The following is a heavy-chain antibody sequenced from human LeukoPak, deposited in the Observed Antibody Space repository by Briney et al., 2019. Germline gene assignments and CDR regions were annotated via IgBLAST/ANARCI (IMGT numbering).Heavy chain of an antibody. J-gene: IGHJ4*02. CDR3: ARPNYGSHWGYFDY. CDR1: GFTFSTYS. D-gene: IGHD4-17*01. Sequence: GGSLRLSCAASGFTFSTYSMHWVRQAPGKGLQWVAVISYDGSDKYCADSVKGRFTISRDNSKSTVYLQMSTLTAEDTAVYYCARPNYGSHWGYFDYWGQGTLVTVSS. CDR2: ISYDGSDK. V-gene: IGHV3-30*04.